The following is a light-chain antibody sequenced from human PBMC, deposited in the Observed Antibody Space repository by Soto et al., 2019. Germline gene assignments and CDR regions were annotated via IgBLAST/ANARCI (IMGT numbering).Light chain of an antibody. Sequence: EIVLTQSPGTLSLSPGERATLSCRASQSLSSGYLAWYQQKPGQAPRVLIYGASSRATGIPDRFSGSGSGTNFTLTISILEPEDFAVYYCQQYGSSPIMFGQGTLLEIK. J-gene: IGKJ5*01. V-gene: IGKV3-20*01. CDR2: GAS. CDR1: QSLSSGY. CDR3: QQYGSSPIM.